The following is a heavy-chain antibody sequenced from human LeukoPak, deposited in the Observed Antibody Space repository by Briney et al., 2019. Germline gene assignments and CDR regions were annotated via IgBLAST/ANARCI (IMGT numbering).Heavy chain of an antibody. D-gene: IGHD3-10*01. V-gene: IGHV4-61*02. CDR2: IYTSGST. CDR3: ARGTIWFGELFPIPFDY. Sequence: SETLSLTCTVSGGSISSGSYYWSWIRQPAGKGLEWIGRIYTSGSTNYNPSLKSRVTISVDTSKNQFSLKLSSVAAADTAVYYCARGTIWFGELFPIPFDYWGQGTLVTVSS. J-gene: IGHJ4*02. CDR1: GGSISSGSYY.